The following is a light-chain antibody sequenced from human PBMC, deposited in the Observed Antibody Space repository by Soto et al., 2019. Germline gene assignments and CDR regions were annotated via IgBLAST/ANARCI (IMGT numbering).Light chain of an antibody. CDR1: QSIRNW. V-gene: IGKV1-5*03. Sequence: DIQMTQSPSTLSASVGDRVTITCRASQSIRNWLAWYQQKPGKAPKVLIYEASRLQSGVPSRFSGSGSVTEFTLTINSLQPDDSATYYCQHYHNFPTFGPGTRVEIK. CDR3: QHYHNFPT. CDR2: EAS. J-gene: IGKJ3*01.